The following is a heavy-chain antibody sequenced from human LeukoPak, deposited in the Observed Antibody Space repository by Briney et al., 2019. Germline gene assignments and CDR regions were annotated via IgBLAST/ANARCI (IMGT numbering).Heavy chain of an antibody. J-gene: IGHJ6*02. CDR3: ASIPSVEDTAMVVYQVYGMDV. CDR1: GYTFTSYP. CDR2: INPSGGST. V-gene: IGHV1-46*01. D-gene: IGHD5-18*01. Sequence: HWASVKVSCKASGYTFTSYPLHWVRQAPGQGLEWMGIINPSGGSTNYAQKFQGRVTMTRDTSTSTVYMELSSLRSEDTAVYYCASIPSVEDTAMVVYQVYGMDVWGQGTTDTVSS.